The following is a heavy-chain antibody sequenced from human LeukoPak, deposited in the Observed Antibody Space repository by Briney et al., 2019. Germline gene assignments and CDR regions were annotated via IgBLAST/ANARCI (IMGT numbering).Heavy chain of an antibody. CDR1: GGSISSSNW. V-gene: IGHV4-4*02. CDR2: IYHSGST. J-gene: IGHJ6*04. D-gene: IGHD3-10*01. Sequence: KPSETLSLTCAVSGGSISSSNWWSWVRQPPGKGLEWIGEIYHSGSTNYNPSLKSRVTISVDKSKNQFSLKLSSVTAADTAVYYCARAPPMVRGAMGVDVWGKGTTVTVSS. CDR3: ARAPPMVRGAMGVDV.